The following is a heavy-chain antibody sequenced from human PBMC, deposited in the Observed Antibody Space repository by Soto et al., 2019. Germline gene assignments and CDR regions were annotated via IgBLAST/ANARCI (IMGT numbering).Heavy chain of an antibody. D-gene: IGHD6-19*01. CDR3: AGDLGAVAALDS. V-gene: IGHV3-30*04. CDR1: GFIFREYA. Sequence: QVHLVESGGGVVQPGTSLRLSCAASGFIFREYAMHWVRQAPGKGLDWVAVISYDGSHEDYADSVKGRFTISRDNSKDTIYLLAHSMRNEDTATYDCAGDLGAVAALDSWGQGTLVAVSS. J-gene: IGHJ4*02. CDR2: ISYDGSHE.